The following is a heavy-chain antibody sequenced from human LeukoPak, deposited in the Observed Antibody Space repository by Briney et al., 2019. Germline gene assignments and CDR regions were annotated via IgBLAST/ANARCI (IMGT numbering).Heavy chain of an antibody. J-gene: IGHJ4*02. D-gene: IGHD4-17*01. CDR3: ARDKHITTVTTGGLDY. Sequence: GGSLRLSCAASGFTFSSYSMNWVRQAPGKGLECVSSISSSSSYIYYADSVKGRFTISRDNAKNSLYLQMNSLRAEDTAVYYCARDKHITTVTTGGLDYWGQGTLVTVSS. CDR2: ISSSSSYI. CDR1: GFTFSSYS. V-gene: IGHV3-21*01.